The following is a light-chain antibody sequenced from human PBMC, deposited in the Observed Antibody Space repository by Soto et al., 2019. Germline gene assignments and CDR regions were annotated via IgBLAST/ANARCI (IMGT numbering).Light chain of an antibody. CDR3: QQRSNWPPIT. CDR1: QSVSRY. V-gene: IGKV3-11*01. Sequence: EIVWTQSPATLSLSPGERATLSCRASQSVSRYLAWYQQKPGQAPRLLVYDASNRATGIPARFSGSGSGTDFTLTISSLEPEDFAVYYCQQRSNWPPITFGQGTRLEI. J-gene: IGKJ5*01. CDR2: DAS.